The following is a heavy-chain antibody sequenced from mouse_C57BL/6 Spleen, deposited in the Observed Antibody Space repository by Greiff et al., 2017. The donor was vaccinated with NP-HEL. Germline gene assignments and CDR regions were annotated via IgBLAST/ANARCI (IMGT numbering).Heavy chain of an antibody. V-gene: IGHV1-66*01. J-gene: IGHJ3*01. Sequence: QVQLQQSGPELVKPGASVKISCKASGYSFTSYYIHWVKQRPGPGLAWIGWIYPGSGNTKYNEKFKGKATLTADTSSSTAYMQLSSLTSEDSAVYYCANSRFAYWGQGTLVTVSA. CDR1: GYSFTSYY. CDR2: IYPGSGNT. D-gene: IGHD2-5*01. CDR3: ANSRFAY.